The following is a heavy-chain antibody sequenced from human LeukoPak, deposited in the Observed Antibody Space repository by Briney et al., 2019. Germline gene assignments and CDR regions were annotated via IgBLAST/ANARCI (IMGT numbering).Heavy chain of an antibody. V-gene: IGHV1-18*01. J-gene: IGHJ4*02. CDR1: GYTFTSYG. D-gene: IGHD3-9*01. Sequence: GASVKVSCKASGYTFTSYGISWVRQAPGQGLEWMGWISAYNGNTNYAQKLQGRVTMTTDTSTSTAYMELRSLRSDDTAVYYCARDPVLRYFDWLLGVDYWGQGTLVTVSS. CDR2: ISAYNGNT. CDR3: ARDPVLRYFDWLLGVDY.